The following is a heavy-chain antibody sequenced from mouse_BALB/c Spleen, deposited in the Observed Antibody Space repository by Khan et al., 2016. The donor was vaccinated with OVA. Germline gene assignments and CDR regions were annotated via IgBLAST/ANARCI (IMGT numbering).Heavy chain of an antibody. V-gene: IGHV5-12-1*01. CDR2: ISSGGGGT. CDR1: AFDFSYYD. Sequence: EVQLVESGGGLVRPGGSLKLSCAASAFDFSYYDMSWVRQTPERRLEWVAYISSGGGGTSYPDTVKGRFTISRDNAKNTLYLQMSSRKSEDTAIYYCARGYYYFDYWGQGTTLTVSS. D-gene: IGHD2-3*01. CDR3: ARGYYYFDY. J-gene: IGHJ2*01.